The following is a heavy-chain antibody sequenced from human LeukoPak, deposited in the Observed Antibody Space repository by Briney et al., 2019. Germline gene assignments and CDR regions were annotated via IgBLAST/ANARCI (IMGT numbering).Heavy chain of an antibody. V-gene: IGHV4-39*07. Sequence: SETLSLTCTVSGGSISSSSYYWGWIRQPPGKGLEWIGSIYYSGSTYYNPSLKSRVTISVDTSKNQFSLKLSSVTAADTAVYYCARVWTKVGMDVWGQGTTVTVSS. CDR2: IYYSGST. CDR3: ARVWTKVGMDV. J-gene: IGHJ6*02. D-gene: IGHD2-21*01. CDR1: GGSISSSSYY.